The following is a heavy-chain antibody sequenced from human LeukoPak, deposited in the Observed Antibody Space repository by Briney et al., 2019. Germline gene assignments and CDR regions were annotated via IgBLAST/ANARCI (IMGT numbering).Heavy chain of an antibody. Sequence: GGSLRLSCAASGFTFSSYGMHWVRQAPGKGLEWVAVIWYDGSNKYYADSVKGRFTISRDNSKNTLYLQMNSLRAEDTAVYYCANDLPDSSGSPEYWGQGTLVTVSS. CDR3: ANDLPDSSGSPEY. CDR2: IWYDGSNK. J-gene: IGHJ4*02. V-gene: IGHV3-33*06. D-gene: IGHD3-22*01. CDR1: GFTFSSYG.